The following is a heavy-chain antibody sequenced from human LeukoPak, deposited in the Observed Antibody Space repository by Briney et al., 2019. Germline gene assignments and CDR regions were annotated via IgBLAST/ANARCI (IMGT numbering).Heavy chain of an antibody. CDR3: ARLRYCNSTTCYEGDYYYMDV. D-gene: IGHD2-2*01. Sequence: SGTLSLTCTVSGGSITSSNYYWGWIRQPPGKGLEWIGNIYYSGRTYYNPSLKSRVTTSVDTSKNQFSLKLSSVTAADTAVYFCARLRYCNSTTCYEGDYYYMDVWGKGTTVTVSS. CDR2: IYYSGRT. CDR1: GGSITSSNYY. J-gene: IGHJ6*03. V-gene: IGHV4-39*01.